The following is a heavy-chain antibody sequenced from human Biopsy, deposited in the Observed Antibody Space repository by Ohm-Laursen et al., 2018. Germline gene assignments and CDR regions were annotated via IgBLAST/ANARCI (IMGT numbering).Heavy chain of an antibody. Sequence: GTLSLTCTVTDTSINKYYWSWLRQPAGKGLEYIGRILFSGDTNPDYNPSLKSRFTMSVDTSKNQFSLRLSSVTAADTAVYYCASLGRYCSGENCYGIDYWGQGTLVTVSS. V-gene: IGHV4-4*07. J-gene: IGHJ4*02. CDR1: DTSINKYY. D-gene: IGHD2-15*01. CDR2: ILFSGDT. CDR3: ASLGRYCSGENCYGIDY.